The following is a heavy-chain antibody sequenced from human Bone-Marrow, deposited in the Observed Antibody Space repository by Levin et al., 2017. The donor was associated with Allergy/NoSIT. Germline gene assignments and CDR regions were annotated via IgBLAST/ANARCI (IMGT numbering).Heavy chain of an antibody. J-gene: IGHJ4*02. V-gene: IGHV3-48*03. D-gene: IGHD1-14*01. CDR3: ARGLTTPKIVYTGN. Sequence: QSGGSLRLSCAASGFTFSSYEMNWVRQAPGKGLEWVSYISSSGSTIYYADSVKGRFTISRDNAKNSLYLQMNSLRAEDTAVYYCARGLTTPKIVYTGNWGQGTLVTVSS. CDR2: ISSSGSTI. CDR1: GFTFSSYE.